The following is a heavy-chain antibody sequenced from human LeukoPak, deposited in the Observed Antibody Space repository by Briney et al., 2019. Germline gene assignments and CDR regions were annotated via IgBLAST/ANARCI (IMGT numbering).Heavy chain of an antibody. D-gene: IGHD1-26*01. Sequence: GGSLRLSCAASGFKFSDYAMNWVRQAPGKGLEWVANINEVGSETHSVDSVKGRFTISRDSARNSLYLQMNSLRAEDTAVYYCARRLGGSSQRDYWGQGTLVTVSS. V-gene: IGHV3-7*01. CDR2: INEVGSET. CDR1: GFKFSDYA. CDR3: ARRLGGSSQRDY. J-gene: IGHJ4*02.